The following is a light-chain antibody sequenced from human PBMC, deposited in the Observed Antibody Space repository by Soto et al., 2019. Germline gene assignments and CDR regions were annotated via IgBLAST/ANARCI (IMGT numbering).Light chain of an antibody. CDR2: AVT. CDR1: NNDIGGFPY. Sequence: QSALTQPRSVSGSPGQSVTISCTGTNNDIGGFPYVSWYQQVPGKAPKLMISAVTQRPSGVPDRFSGSKSGNTASLAISGLRPEDEADYYCAAWDDRLSGLVFGRGTKVTVL. CDR3: AAWDDRLSGLV. V-gene: IGLV2-11*01. J-gene: IGLJ2*01.